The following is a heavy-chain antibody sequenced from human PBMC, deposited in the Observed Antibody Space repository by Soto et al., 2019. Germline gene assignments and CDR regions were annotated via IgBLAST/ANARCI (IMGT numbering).Heavy chain of an antibody. CDR1: GFTFSNTW. CDR3: TVQTS. CDR2: IKSKADGGAT. J-gene: IGHJ5*02. Sequence: GGSLRLSCTGSGFTFSNTWMNWVRQAPGRGLEWVGRIKSKADGGATDYAAPVKDRFTISRDDSKNTHYLQMNSLKIEDTAVYYCTVQTSWGQGTLVTVSS. V-gene: IGHV3-15*01.